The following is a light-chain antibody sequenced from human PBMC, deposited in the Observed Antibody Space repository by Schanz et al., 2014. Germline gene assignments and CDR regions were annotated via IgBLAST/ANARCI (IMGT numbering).Light chain of an antibody. J-gene: IGLJ3*02. Sequence: QSALTQPASVSGSPGQSITISCTGTSSDFGGFNYVSWYQQYSGKAPKVIVYDVYNRPSGISNRFSGSKSGNAASLTISGLQAEDEGVYFCSSYTNSSFLFGGGTKLT. CDR2: DVY. V-gene: IGLV2-14*01. CDR3: SSYTNSSFL. CDR1: SSDFGGFNY.